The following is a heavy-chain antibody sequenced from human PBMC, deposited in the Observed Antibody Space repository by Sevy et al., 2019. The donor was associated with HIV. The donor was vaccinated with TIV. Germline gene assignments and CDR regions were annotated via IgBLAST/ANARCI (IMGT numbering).Heavy chain of an antibody. Sequence: ASVKVSCKASGDTFNTYAIVWVREAPGQGLEWMGGIVPKFGTANYAQKFQGKVTITADESTSTAYMELSSLRSEDTAVYYCARRGITIFGVLTFDIWGQGTTVTVSS. D-gene: IGHD3-3*01. V-gene: IGHV1-69*13. CDR3: ARRGITIFGVLTFDI. J-gene: IGHJ3*02. CDR2: IVPKFGTA. CDR1: GDTFNTYA.